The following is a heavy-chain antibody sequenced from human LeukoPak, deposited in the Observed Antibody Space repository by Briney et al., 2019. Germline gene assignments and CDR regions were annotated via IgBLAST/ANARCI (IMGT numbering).Heavy chain of an antibody. D-gene: IGHD1-7*01. CDR2: ISSSSSTI. Sequence: GGSLRLSCAASGFTFSSYSMNWVRQAPGKGLEWVSYISSSSSTIYYADSVKGRFTISRDNAKNSLYLQMNSLRAEDTAVYYCARDRFGYNWNYADYYYYYYMDVWGKGTTVTVSS. CDR1: GFTFSSYS. CDR3: ARDRFGYNWNYADYYYYYYMDV. J-gene: IGHJ6*03. V-gene: IGHV3-48*01.